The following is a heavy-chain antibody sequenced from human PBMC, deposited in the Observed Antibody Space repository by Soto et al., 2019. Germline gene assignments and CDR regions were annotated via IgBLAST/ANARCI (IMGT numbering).Heavy chain of an antibody. D-gene: IGHD4-4*01. J-gene: IGHJ3*01. CDR2: INPNGGST. V-gene: IGHV1-46*03. Sequence: QVQLVQSGAEVKKPGASVRVSCKASGYTFTNYYIDWVRQAPGQGLEWMGIINPNGGSTTYVKKLQGRVSLTRDTCMCTVYMELSSLRSEDTAVYYCARAAWTTVPNRFNAVFEVWGQGTMVTVSS. CDR1: GYTFTNYY. CDR3: ARAAWTTVPNRFNAVFEV.